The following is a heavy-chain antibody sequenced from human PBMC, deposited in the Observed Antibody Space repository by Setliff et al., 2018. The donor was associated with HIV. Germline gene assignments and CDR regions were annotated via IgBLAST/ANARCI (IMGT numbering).Heavy chain of an antibody. D-gene: IGHD3-22*01. CDR1: GDSASSNSAA. CDR2: TYYRSKWYN. Sequence: SQTLSLTCAISGDSASSNSAAWNWIRQSPSRGLEWLGRTYYRSKWYNDYAGSVKSRITINPDTSKNQFSLQLNSVTPEDTAVYYCARTRGLGYYDSSGNAFDIWGQGTMVTVSS. V-gene: IGHV6-1*01. J-gene: IGHJ3*02. CDR3: ARTRGLGYYDSSGNAFDI.